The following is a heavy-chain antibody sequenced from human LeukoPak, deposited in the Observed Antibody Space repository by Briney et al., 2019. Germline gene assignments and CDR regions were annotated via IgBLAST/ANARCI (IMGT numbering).Heavy chain of an antibody. D-gene: IGHD3-10*01. CDR3: ARDGFVWVSGIDHGWFDS. Sequence: GGSLRLSCAVSGFTLSGYWLSWVRQAPGKGLEWVANVKQDGSQKYYVDSVKGRFSISRDNAKNSLYLQMNSLRAEDTAVYYCARDGFVWVSGIDHGWFDSWGQGTLVTVSS. V-gene: IGHV3-7*05. CDR1: GFTLSGYW. CDR2: VKQDGSQK. J-gene: IGHJ5*01.